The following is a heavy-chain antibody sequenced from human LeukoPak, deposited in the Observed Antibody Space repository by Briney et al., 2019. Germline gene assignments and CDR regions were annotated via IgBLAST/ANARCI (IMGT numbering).Heavy chain of an antibody. D-gene: IGHD3-3*01. J-gene: IGHJ5*02. CDR3: ARQDILEWFPGGRWFDP. V-gene: IGHV4-39*01. CDR2: ICYSGST. Sequence: SETLSLTCTVSGGSISSSSYYWGWIRQPPGKGLEWIGSICYSGSTYYNPSLKSRVTISVDTSKNQFSLKLSFVTAADTAVYYCARQDILEWFPGGRWFDPWGQGTLVTVSS. CDR1: GGSISSSSYY.